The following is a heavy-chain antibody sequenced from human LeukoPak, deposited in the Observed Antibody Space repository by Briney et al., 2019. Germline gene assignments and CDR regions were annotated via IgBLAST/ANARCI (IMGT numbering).Heavy chain of an antibody. Sequence: TTSETLSLTCTVSGGSISSYYWSWIRQPPGEGLEWIGYIYCSGSTNYNPSLKSRVTISVDTSKNQFSLKLSSVAAADTAVYYCERGRRTFSTRGSVDYYYGMDVWGQGTTVTVSS. J-gene: IGHJ6*02. CDR1: GGSISSYY. V-gene: IGHV4-59*01. D-gene: IGHD3/OR15-3a*01. CDR2: IYCSGST. CDR3: ERGRRTFSTRGSVDYYYGMDV.